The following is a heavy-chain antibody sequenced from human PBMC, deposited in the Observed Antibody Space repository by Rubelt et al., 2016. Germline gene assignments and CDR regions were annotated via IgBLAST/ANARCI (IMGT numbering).Heavy chain of an antibody. V-gene: IGHV1-8*01. D-gene: IGHD6-13*01. Sequence: QVQLVQSGAEVKKPGASVKVSCKASGYPFTSYDINWVRQATGQGLEWMGWMNPTSGNTGYARKFQGRGTMTRNTSRSTAYMELSSLRSEDTAVYYCAFVAVAGTGRVYWGQGTLVTVSS. CDR3: AFVAVAGTGRVY. CDR1: GYPFTSYD. CDR2: MNPTSGNT. J-gene: IGHJ4*02.